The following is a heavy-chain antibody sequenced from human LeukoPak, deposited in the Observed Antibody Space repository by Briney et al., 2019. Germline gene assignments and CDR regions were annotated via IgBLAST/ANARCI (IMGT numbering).Heavy chain of an antibody. D-gene: IGHD3-3*01. V-gene: IGHV4-59*01. Sequence: SETLSLTCTVSGGSISSYYWSWIRQPPGKGLEWIGYIYYSGSTNYNPSLKSRVTISVDTSKNQFSLKLSSVTAADTAVYYCARTITTFGVVKPDAFDIWGQGTMVTVSS. CDR2: IYYSGST. CDR1: GGSISSYY. J-gene: IGHJ3*02. CDR3: ARTITTFGVVKPDAFDI.